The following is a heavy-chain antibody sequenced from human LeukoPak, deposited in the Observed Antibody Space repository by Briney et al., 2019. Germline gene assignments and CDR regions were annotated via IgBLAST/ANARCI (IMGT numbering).Heavy chain of an antibody. D-gene: IGHD4-23*01. CDR3: ARDHPGGYFDY. CDR2: ISYDGSNK. J-gene: IGHJ4*02. CDR1: GFTFSSYA. Sequence: ALRPSCAASGFTFSSYAMHWVRQAPGKGLEWVAVISYDGSNKYYADSVKGRFTISRDNSKNTLYLQMNSLRAEDTAVYYCARDHPGGYFDYWGQGTLVTVSS. V-gene: IGHV3-30-3*01.